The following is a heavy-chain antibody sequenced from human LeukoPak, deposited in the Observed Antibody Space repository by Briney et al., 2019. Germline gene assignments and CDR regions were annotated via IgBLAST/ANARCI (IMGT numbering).Heavy chain of an antibody. CDR2: TYYRSKWYN. V-gene: IGHV6-1*01. Sequence: SQTLSLTCAISGDSVSSNSAAWNWIRQSPSRGLEWLGRTYYRSKWYNDYAVSVKSRITINPDTSKNQFSLQLNSVTPEDTAVYYCARGPASSRAFGRRRFDYWGQGTLVTVSS. CDR3: ARGPASSRAFGRRRFDY. D-gene: IGHD6-6*01. CDR1: GDSVSSNSAA. J-gene: IGHJ4*02.